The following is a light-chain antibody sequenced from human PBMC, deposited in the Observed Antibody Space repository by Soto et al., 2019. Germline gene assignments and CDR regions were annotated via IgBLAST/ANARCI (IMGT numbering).Light chain of an antibody. V-gene: IGKV3-15*01. CDR1: QSVNSD. Sequence: EIVMTQSPATLSVSPGERATLSCRASQSVNSDLAWYQQKPGQAPRLLIHDASTRATGIPVRFSGSGSGTECNLTVRSLQSEDFAIYYCQQYNTWPLGFGGGTKVEIK. CDR3: QQYNTWPLG. CDR2: DAS. J-gene: IGKJ4*01.